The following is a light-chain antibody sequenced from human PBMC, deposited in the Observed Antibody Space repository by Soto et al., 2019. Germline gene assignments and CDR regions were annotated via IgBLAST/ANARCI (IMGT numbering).Light chain of an antibody. V-gene: IGLV2-8*01. CDR1: SSDVGGYNF. CDR2: EVS. CDR3: SSYAGSNNYV. Sequence: QSVLTQPPSASGSPGQSVTISCTGTSSDVGGYNFVSWYQQPPDKAPKLLVYEVSKRPSGVPDRFSGSKSGNTASLTVSGLQAEDEADYYCSSYAGSNNYVFGTGTK. J-gene: IGLJ1*01.